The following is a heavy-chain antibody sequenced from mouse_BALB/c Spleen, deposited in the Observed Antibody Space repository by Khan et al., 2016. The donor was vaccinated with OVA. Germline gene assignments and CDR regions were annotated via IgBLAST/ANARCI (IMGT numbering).Heavy chain of an antibody. CDR2: IYPGDGNT. CDR3: ARSGYDYFAY. J-gene: IGHJ3*01. V-gene: IGHV1-80*01. D-gene: IGHD2-14*01. Sequence: QLQLKQSGAELVRPGSSVKISCKASGYAFSNYLMNWVKQGPGQGLEWIGQIYPGDGNTNYNGKFKDKATLTADNSSTTAYMQLSSLTSEDSAVYFCARSGYDYFAYGGQGTLVTVSA. CDR1: GYAFSNYL.